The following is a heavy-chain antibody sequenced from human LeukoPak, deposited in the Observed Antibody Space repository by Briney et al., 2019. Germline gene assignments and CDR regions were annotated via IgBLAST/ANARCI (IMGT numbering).Heavy chain of an antibody. Sequence: GGSLRLSCAVSGITLRKYGMSWVRQAPGRGLEWVARISGSGGRTNYADSVKGRFTISRDNPKKTLYLQMNSLRAEDTAVYFCAKRGVVIRVILVGFHKEAYYFDSWGQGALVTVSS. V-gene: IGHV3-23*01. J-gene: IGHJ4*02. CDR2: ISGSGGRT. CDR1: GITLRKYG. CDR3: AKRGVVIRVILVGFHKEAYYFDS. D-gene: IGHD3-22*01.